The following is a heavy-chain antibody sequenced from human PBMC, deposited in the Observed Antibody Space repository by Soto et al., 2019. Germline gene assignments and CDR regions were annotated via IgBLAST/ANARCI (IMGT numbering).Heavy chain of an antibody. CDR2: ISDDGSER. V-gene: IGHV3-30*18. CDR3: AKDVTSRGTGWFDR. Sequence: QVQLVESGGGVVQPGRSLRLSCVASGFTFSSHGMHWVRQAPGKGLEWVAVISDDGSERSYAASVKGRFTISRDYSKSTVYLQRNSLRTEDTAVYYCAKDVTSRGTGWFDRWGQGTLVTVSS. J-gene: IGHJ5*02. D-gene: IGHD2-15*01. CDR1: GFTFSSHG.